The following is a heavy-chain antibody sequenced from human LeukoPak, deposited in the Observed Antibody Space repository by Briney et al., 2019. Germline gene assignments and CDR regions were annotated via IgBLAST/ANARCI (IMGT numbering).Heavy chain of an antibody. Sequence: GASLRLSCAASGFTFSHYTMNWARQAPGKGLEWVSVVYSGGSTYYADSVKGRFTISRDNSKNTLYLQMNSLRAEDTAVYYCARKYYYDSSGYSDPGAFDIWGQGTMVIVSS. V-gene: IGHV3-66*01. CDR2: VYSGGST. J-gene: IGHJ3*02. CDR3: ARKYYYDSSGYSDPGAFDI. CDR1: GFTFSHYT. D-gene: IGHD3-22*01.